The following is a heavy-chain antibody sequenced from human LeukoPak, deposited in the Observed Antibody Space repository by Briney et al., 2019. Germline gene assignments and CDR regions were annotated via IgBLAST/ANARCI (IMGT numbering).Heavy chain of an antibody. D-gene: IGHD2-15*01. CDR2: INHSGST. J-gene: IGHJ6*03. Sequence: PSETLSLTCAVYGGSFSGYYWSWIRQPPGKGLEWIGEINHSGSTNYNPSLKSRVTISVDTSKNQFSLKLSSVTAADTAVYYCARRPCSGGSCYYYYYMDVWGKGTTVTISS. CDR3: ARRPCSGGSCYYYYYMDV. V-gene: IGHV4-34*01. CDR1: GGSFSGYY.